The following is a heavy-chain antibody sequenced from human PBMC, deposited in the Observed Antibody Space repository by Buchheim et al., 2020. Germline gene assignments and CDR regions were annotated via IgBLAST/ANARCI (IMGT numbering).Heavy chain of an antibody. CDR3: ARGIVVVTAIPYYYFDY. D-gene: IGHD2-21*02. J-gene: IGHJ4*02. CDR1: GGSISSYY. Sequence: QLQLQESGSGLVKPSETLSLTCTVSGGSISSYYWSWIRQPPGKGLEWIGYIYYSGSTNYNPSLKSRVTISVDTSKNQFSLKLSSVTAADTAVYYCARGIVVVTAIPYYYFDYWGQGTL. CDR2: IYYSGST. V-gene: IGHV4-59*01.